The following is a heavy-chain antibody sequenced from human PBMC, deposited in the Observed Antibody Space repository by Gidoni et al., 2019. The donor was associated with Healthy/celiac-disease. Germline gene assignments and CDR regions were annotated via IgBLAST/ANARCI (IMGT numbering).Heavy chain of an antibody. CDR1: GFSLSNARMG. Sequence: HVALMECGRVLVKPTETLTLTCTVSGFSLSNARMGVRWIRQPPGRALVWLAQIFSHDEKSYRASRKDRLTISKDTSRGQVVLTMANMDPVDTATYDCARMRDVWMGNDTFDIWDQGTMVTVSS. V-gene: IGHV2-26*01. CDR2: IFSHDEK. CDR3: ARMRDVWMGNDTFDI. J-gene: IGHJ3*02. D-gene: IGHD2-8*01.